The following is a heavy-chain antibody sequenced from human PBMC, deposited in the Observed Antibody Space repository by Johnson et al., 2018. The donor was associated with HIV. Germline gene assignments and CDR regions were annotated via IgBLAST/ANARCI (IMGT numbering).Heavy chain of an antibody. CDR2: IRFDGRNK. Sequence: QVQLVESGGGVVQPGGSLRLSCAASGFTFNSYAMHWVRQAPGKGLGWVAFIRFDGRNKYYADSVKGRLIMSRDNSKNTLDVEMDSLRAEDTAVYYCVKARGGYWGDDFDIWGQGTMVTVSS. V-gene: IGHV3-30*02. J-gene: IGHJ3*02. CDR1: GFTFNSYA. CDR3: VKARGGYWGDDFDI. D-gene: IGHD2-8*02.